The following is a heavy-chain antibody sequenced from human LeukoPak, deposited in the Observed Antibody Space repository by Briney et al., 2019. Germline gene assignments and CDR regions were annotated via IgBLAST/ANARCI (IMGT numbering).Heavy chain of an antibody. J-gene: IGHJ4*02. CDR1: GGSISSSSYY. V-gene: IGHV4-39*07. Sequence: SETLSLTCTVSGGSISSSSYYWGWIRQPPGKGLEWIGSIYYSGSTYYNPSLKSRVTISVDTSKNQFSLKLSSVTAADTAVYYCARDLPQPDAGMATTGDCWGQGTLVTVSS. D-gene: IGHD5-24*01. CDR3: ARDLPQPDAGMATTGDC. CDR2: IYYSGST.